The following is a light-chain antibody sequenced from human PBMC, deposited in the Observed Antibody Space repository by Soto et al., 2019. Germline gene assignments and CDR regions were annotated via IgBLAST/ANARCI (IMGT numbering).Light chain of an antibody. Sequence: QSVLTQPPSASGTPGQRVTISCSGSSSNVGVNFVYWYQHLPGTAPRLLIYRYDQRPSGVPDRFSGSKSGTSSSLAISGLRYEDEADYYCAAWDDSLRGRVFGTGTKVTV. V-gene: IGLV1-47*01. CDR2: RYD. CDR3: AAWDDSLRGRV. CDR1: SSNVGVNF. J-gene: IGLJ1*01.